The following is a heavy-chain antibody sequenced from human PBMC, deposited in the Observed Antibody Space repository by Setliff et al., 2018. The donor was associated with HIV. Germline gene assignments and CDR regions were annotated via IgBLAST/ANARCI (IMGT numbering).Heavy chain of an antibody. CDR2: INLNTGGT. CDR3: ARLIEGDYHFDF. J-gene: IGHJ4*02. CDR1: GYTFTDYY. V-gene: IGHV1-2*02. Sequence: GASVKVSCETSGYTFTDYYMQWVRQAPGQGLEWMGWINLNTGGTKYPQKFQGRVTMTRDTSSSTAYMDLSRLTSDDTAVYYCARLIEGDYHFDFWGQGTLVTVSS. D-gene: IGHD3-16*01.